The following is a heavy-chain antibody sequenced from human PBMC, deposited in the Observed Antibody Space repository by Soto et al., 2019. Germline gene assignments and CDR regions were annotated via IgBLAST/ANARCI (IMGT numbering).Heavy chain of an antibody. CDR2: IDPSDSYI. V-gene: IGHV5-10-1*01. CDR3: ARHDCSSTRCYNFGMDV. Sequence: GESLKISCKGSGCSLTNYWISWVRQMPGKGLEWMGRIDPSDSYIKYSPSFQGHVTISADNSISTAYLQWSSLKASDTAMYYCARHDCSSTRCYNFGMDVWGQGTTVTVSS. CDR1: GCSLTNYW. D-gene: IGHD2-2*02. J-gene: IGHJ6*02.